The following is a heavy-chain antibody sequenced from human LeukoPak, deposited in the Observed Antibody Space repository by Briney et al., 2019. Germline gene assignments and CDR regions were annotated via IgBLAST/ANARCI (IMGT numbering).Heavy chain of an antibody. J-gene: IGHJ6*02. CDR1: GSTFSDYY. D-gene: IGHD2-15*01. CDR2: ISSSGSTI. CDR3: ARDCSGGSCYYGMDV. V-gene: IGHV3-11*01. Sequence: AGPSLTPSRPASGSTFSDYYMGSIRQPPGKGREWVSYISSSGSTIYYADSVKGRFTISRDNAKNSLYLQMNSLRAEDTAVYYCARDCSGGSCYYGMDVWGQGTTVTVSS.